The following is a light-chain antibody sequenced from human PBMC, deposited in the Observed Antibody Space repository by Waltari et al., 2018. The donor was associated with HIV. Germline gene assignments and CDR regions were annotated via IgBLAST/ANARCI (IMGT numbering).Light chain of an antibody. CDR1: NIGSKS. V-gene: IGLV3-21*02. Sequence: SYVLTQPPSVSVAPGQTARITCGGNNIGSKSVHWYQQKPGQAPVLVVYDDSDRHSGIPERFSGTNSGNTATLTISRVDAGDEADYYCQVWDSSSDHVVFGGGTKLPVL. J-gene: IGLJ2*01. CDR2: DDS. CDR3: QVWDSSSDHVV.